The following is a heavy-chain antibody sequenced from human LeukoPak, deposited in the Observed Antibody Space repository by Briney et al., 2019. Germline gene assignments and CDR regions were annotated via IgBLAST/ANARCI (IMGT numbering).Heavy chain of an antibody. CDR2: ISSSSSYI. Sequence: GGSLRLSCAASGFTFSSYSMNWVRQAPGKGLEWVSSISSSSSYIYYADSVKGRFTISRDNAENSLYLQMNSLRAEDTAVYYCARESHYDFWSGYYFDYWGQGTLVTVSS. CDR1: GFTFSSYS. CDR3: ARESHYDFWSGYYFDY. D-gene: IGHD3-3*01. V-gene: IGHV3-21*01. J-gene: IGHJ4*02.